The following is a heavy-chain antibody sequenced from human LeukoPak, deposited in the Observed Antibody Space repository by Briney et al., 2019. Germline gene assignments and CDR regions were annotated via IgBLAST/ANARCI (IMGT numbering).Heavy chain of an antibody. J-gene: IGHJ4*02. CDR3: ARESRVPEYFDY. CDR2: IYYSGST. D-gene: IGHD6-6*01. CDR1: GGSISSYY. V-gene: IGHV4-59*01. Sequence: SETLSLTCTVSGGSISSYYWSWIRQPPGKGPEWIGYIYYSGSTNYNPSLKSRVTISVDTSKNQFSLKLSSVTAADTAVYYCARESRVPEYFDYWGQGTLVTVSS.